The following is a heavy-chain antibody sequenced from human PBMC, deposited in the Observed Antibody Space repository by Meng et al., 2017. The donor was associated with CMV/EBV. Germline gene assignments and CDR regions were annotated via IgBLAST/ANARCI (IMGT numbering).Heavy chain of an antibody. J-gene: IGHJ4*02. V-gene: IGHV1-69*05. D-gene: IGHD1-26*01. CDR2: IIPIFGTA. CDR3: AREGRPGGSYYSFDY. Sequence: SVTVSCQASGGTFSSYAISWVRQAPGQGLEWMGGIIPIFGTANYAQKFQGRVTITTDESTSTAYMELSSLRSEDTAVYYCAREGRPGGSYYSFDYWGQGTLVTVSS. CDR1: GGTFSSYA.